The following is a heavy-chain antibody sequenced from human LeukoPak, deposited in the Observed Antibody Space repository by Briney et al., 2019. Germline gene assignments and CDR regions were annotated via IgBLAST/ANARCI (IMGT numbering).Heavy chain of an antibody. J-gene: IGHJ3*02. D-gene: IGHD3-22*01. CDR2: ISFNGGRK. V-gene: IGHV3-30*04. Sequence: GGSLRLSCVASGFSFSGYAIHWVRQAPGKGLEWVALISFNGGRKDYADSVKGRFTISRDNAKNSLYLQMNSLRAEDTAVYYCARDRYDNSGYAPHDAFDIWGQGTMVTVSS. CDR3: ARDRYDNSGYAPHDAFDI. CDR1: GFSFSGYA.